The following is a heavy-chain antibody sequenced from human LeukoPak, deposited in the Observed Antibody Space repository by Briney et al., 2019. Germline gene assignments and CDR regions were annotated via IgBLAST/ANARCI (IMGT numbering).Heavy chain of an antibody. CDR1: GFTFSSYW. V-gene: IGHV3-7*01. CDR2: INHNGNVS. CDR3: ARDRAWNYFDY. D-gene: IGHD3-3*01. J-gene: IGHJ4*02. Sequence: GGSLRLSCAASGFTFSSYWMNWARQAPGKGLEWVASINHNGNVSYYVDSVKGRFTISRDNSKNTLYLQMDSLRAEDTAVYYCARDRAWNYFDYWGQGTLVTVSS.